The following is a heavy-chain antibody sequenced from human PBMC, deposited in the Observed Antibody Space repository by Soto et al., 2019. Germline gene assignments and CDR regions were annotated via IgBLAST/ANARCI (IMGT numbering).Heavy chain of an antibody. D-gene: IGHD4-17*01. Sequence: ASVKVSCKASGYTFTGYYMHWGRQAPGQGLEWMGWINPNSGGTNYAQKFQGWVTMTRDTSISTAYMELSRLRSDDTAVYYCARERYGGNSADAFDIWGQGTMVTVSS. J-gene: IGHJ3*02. CDR2: INPNSGGT. CDR1: GYTFTGYY. V-gene: IGHV1-2*04. CDR3: ARERYGGNSADAFDI.